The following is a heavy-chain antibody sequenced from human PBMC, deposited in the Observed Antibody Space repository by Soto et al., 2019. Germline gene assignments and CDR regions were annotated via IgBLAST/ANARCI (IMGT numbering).Heavy chain of an antibody. V-gene: IGHV3-7*01. CDR3: VRDRRSSWPTFDS. CDR1: GFTFNTYW. D-gene: IGHD6-13*01. J-gene: IGHJ4*01. Sequence: GGSLRLSCAASGFTFNTYWMSWVRQAPGKGLEWVANIQQDGGVQYYVDSVKGRFTISRDNAKNSLFMQMKSLRAEDTAVYYCVRDRRSSWPTFDSWGQGTQATVSS. CDR2: IQQDGGVQ.